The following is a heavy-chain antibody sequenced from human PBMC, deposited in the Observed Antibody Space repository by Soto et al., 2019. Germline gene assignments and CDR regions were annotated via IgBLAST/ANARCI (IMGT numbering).Heavy chain of an antibody. CDR2: TYYRSKWYR. Sequence: PAQTLSLTCAISGDSVSSTSAAWNWIRQSPSRGLEWLGRTYYRSKWYREYASSVKSRIIINPDTSKNQFSLQLNSVSPEDTAVYYCARTVGWLDPWGQGTLVTLSS. CDR1: GDSVSSTSAA. V-gene: IGHV6-1*01. D-gene: IGHD2-15*01. CDR3: ARTVGWLDP. J-gene: IGHJ5*02.